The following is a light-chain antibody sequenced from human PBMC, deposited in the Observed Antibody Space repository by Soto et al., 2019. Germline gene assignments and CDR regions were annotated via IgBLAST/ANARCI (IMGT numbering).Light chain of an antibody. CDR1: QNINTY. CDR3: QQTSSAPFT. J-gene: IGKJ3*01. Sequence: DIQMTQSPYSLSAAVGDRVTIACRASQNINTYLNWYQQKPGKAPKLLIFDATSLQSGVPSRFSGGWSRTDFTLIITSLQHEDLSTYYSQQTSSAPFTFGPGTKVDIK. V-gene: IGKV1-39*01. CDR2: DAT.